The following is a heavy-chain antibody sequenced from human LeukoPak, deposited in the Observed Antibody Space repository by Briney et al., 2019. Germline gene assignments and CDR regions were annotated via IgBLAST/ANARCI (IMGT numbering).Heavy chain of an antibody. J-gene: IGHJ5*02. D-gene: IGHD2-2*01. Sequence: SETLSLTCTVSGGSMTNYYWSWIRQPPGKGLEWIGYIYYSGSTYYNPSLKSRVTISVDTSKNQFSLKLSSVTAADTAVYYCARFIVVVPAAGWFDPWGQGTLVTVSS. CDR3: ARFIVVVPAAGWFDP. CDR2: IYYSGST. V-gene: IGHV4-30-4*08. CDR1: GGSMTNYY.